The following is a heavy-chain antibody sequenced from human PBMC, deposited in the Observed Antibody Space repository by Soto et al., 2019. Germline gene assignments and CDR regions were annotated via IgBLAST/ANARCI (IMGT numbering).Heavy chain of an antibody. V-gene: IGHV4-39*01. CDR3: VRVVVAVLGWFGP. D-gene: IGHD2-15*01. J-gene: IGHJ5*02. CDR2: IYYSGNT. CDR1: GDSISNSNYY. Sequence: QLQLQESGPGLVKPSETLSLTCTVSGDSISNSNYYWGWIRQPPGKGLEWIGSIYYSGNTYYNPSLTSRVAFSVDTSKNQFSLKMTSVTAADTAVYYCVRVVVAVLGWFGPWGQGALVTVSS.